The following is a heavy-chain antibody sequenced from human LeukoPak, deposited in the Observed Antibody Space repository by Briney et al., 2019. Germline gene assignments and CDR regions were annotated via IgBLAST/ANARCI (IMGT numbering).Heavy chain of an antibody. V-gene: IGHV3-23*01. CDR1: GFTFNSFA. Sequence: GGSLRLSCAASGFTFNSFAMNWVRQAPGKGLECVSSISGSDGTSHYADFVKGRFTISRDNSKNTLYLQMNSLRAEDTAAYYCAKSLGVGGYTRYKGFDQWGQGTLVVVSS. CDR2: ISGSDGTS. D-gene: IGHD3-16*02. J-gene: IGHJ4*02. CDR3: AKSLGVGGYTRYKGFDQ.